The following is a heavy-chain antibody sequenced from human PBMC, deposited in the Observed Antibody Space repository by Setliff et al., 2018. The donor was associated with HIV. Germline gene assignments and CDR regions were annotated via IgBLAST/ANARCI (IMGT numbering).Heavy chain of an antibody. V-gene: IGHV1-8*01. J-gene: IGHJ6*04. Sequence: ASVKVSCKVSGYTLTELSIHWVRQAPGKGLEWMGWMNPNSGDTGYAQKFQGRVIMTRDTSISTAYMELSSLTSADTAVYHCASGKGVRGVIITGGLDVWGKGTTVTVSS. CDR1: GYTLTELS. CDR2: MNPNSGDT. D-gene: IGHD3-10*01. CDR3: ASGKGVRGVIITGGLDV.